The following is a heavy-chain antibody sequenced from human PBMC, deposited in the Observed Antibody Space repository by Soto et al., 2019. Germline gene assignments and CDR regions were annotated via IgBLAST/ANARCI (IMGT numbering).Heavy chain of an antibody. V-gene: IGHV3-30*18. CDR1: GFTFSYG. J-gene: IGHJ4*02. D-gene: IGHD2-15*01. CDR2: ISYDSSNK. CDR3: AKLVIGYCSGNTCDDY. Sequence: VQLLESGGGLIQPGGSLRLSCAASGFTFSYGIHWLRQAPGKGLEWVAYISYDSSNKFYGDSVKGRFTIFRDNSNNTQYLQMNSLRAEDTAVYYCAKLVIGYCSGNTCDDYWGQGTLVAVSS.